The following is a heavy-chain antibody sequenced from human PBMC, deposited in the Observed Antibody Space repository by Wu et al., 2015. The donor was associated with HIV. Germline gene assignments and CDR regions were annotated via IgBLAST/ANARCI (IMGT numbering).Heavy chain of an antibody. CDR3: ATPRSPGFSSAWPTYFDY. J-gene: IGHJ4*02. D-gene: IGHD6-19*01. CDR2: IIPILTRP. CDR1: GGTFSSDA. V-gene: IGHV1-69*13. Sequence: QVQLVQSGAEVKEPGSSLRVSCKTSGGTFSSDAVSWVRQAPGQGLEWMGRIIPILTRPSYAQRFQGRLTITADASTNTVYMRLTTLRSEDTAVYYCATPRSPGFSSAWPTYFDYWGQGTLVTVSS.